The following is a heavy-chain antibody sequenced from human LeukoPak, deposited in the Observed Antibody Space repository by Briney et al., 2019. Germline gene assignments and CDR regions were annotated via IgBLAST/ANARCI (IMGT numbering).Heavy chain of an antibody. V-gene: IGHV3-53*05. Sequence: GGSLRLSCAASEFTVSSNYMNWVRQAPGKGLEWVSIIYSGGSTYYADSVKGRFTISRDNSKNTLYLQMNSLRVEDTAVYYCAKRPVIDPKSITGTKWTLDSWGQGTLVTVSS. D-gene: IGHD1-7*01. CDR2: IYSGGST. J-gene: IGHJ4*02. CDR3: AKRPVIDPKSITGTKWTLDS. CDR1: EFTVSSNY.